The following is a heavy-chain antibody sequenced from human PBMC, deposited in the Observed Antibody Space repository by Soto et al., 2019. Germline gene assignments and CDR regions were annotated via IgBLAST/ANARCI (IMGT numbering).Heavy chain of an antibody. J-gene: IGHJ4*02. CDR1: GFTFSSYE. Sequence: EVQLVESGGGLVQPGGSLRLSCAASGFTFSSYEMNWVRQAPGKGLEWVSYISSSGTTIYYADSVNGRFTISRDNAKNSLYLQMNSLRAEDKAVYYCASAGGIAVAGIKWCQGTLVTVSS. V-gene: IGHV3-48*03. CDR3: ASAGGIAVAGIK. CDR2: ISSSGTTI. D-gene: IGHD6-19*01.